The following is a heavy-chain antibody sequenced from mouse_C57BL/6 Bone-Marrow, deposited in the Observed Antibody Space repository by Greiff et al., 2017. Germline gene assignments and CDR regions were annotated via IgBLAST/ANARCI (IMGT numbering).Heavy chain of an antibody. CDR1: GYTFTSYW. V-gene: IGHV1-50*01. CDR3: AREGIYYDSYDY. CDR2: IDPSDSYT. Sequence: QVQLQQPGAELVKPGASVKLSCKASGYTFTSYWMQWVKQRPGQGLEWIGEIDPSDSYTNYNQKFKGKATLTVDTSSSTAYMQLSSLTSEDSAVYYWAREGIYYDSYDYWGEGTTLTVSS. D-gene: IGHD2-4*01. J-gene: IGHJ2*01.